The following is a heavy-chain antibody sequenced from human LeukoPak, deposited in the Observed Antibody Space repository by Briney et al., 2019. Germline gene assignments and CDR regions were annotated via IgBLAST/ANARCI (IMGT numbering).Heavy chain of an antibody. D-gene: IGHD3-16*02. CDR2: ISGSGGST. CDR3: AKARYIWGSYRRTPIDY. J-gene: IGHJ4*02. V-gene: IGHV3-23*01. Sequence: GGSLRLSCAGFGFTFSNYGMNWVRQATGKGLEWVGGISGSGGSTYYADSVKGRFTISRDNSKNTLYLQMNSLRAEDTAVYYCAKARYIWGSYRRTPIDYWGQGTLVTVSS. CDR1: GFTFSNYG.